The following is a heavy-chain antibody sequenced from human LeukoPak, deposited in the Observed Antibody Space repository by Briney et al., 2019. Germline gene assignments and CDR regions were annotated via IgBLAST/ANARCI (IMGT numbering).Heavy chain of an antibody. CDR2: INHDGLGT. V-gene: IGHV3-74*01. CDR1: GFTFSNFW. CDR3: ATVSEY. J-gene: IGHJ4*02. Sequence: GGSLRLSCAASGFTFSNFWMLWGRQVPGRGLVWVSGINHDGLGTYSQDSVKGRFSISRDNAKNTVYLQMNGLRADDTALYYCATVSEYWGQGTLVTASS.